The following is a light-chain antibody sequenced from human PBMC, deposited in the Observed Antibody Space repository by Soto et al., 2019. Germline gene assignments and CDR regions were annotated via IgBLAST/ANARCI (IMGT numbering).Light chain of an antibody. J-gene: IGKJ1*01. CDR2: GAS. CDR3: QQYGSSPWT. V-gene: IGKV3-20*01. Sequence: EIVLTQSPGTLSLSPGERATLSCRASQSVSSSYLAWYQQKPGQAPRLLIFGASSRATDIPDRFSGSGSGTDFPLTISRLEPEDFAVYYCQQYGSSPWTFGQGTEVEIK. CDR1: QSVSSSY.